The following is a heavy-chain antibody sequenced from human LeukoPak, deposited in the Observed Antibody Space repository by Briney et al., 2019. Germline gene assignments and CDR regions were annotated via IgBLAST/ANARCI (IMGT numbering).Heavy chain of an antibody. J-gene: IGHJ4*02. CDR1: GYATDYY. CDR3: PYHHYNIYPH. Sequence: ASVTVSCKASGYATDYYTHWVLQAPGYGVEGMGWINPNGGGKIYARSFLGRVTMTRDTCIPPAYLELRSVRSDDAAVYYCPYHHYNIYPHWGQGNLVTVPS. D-gene: IGHD3-9*01. CDR2: INPNGGGK. V-gene: IGHV1-2*02.